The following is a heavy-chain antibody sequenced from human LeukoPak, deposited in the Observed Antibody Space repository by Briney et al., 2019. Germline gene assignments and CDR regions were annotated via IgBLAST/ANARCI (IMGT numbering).Heavy chain of an antibody. D-gene: IGHD2/OR15-2a*01. V-gene: IGHV4-30-4*01. CDR2: IYYSGST. CDR1: GVSISSGDYY. J-gene: IGHJ5*02. CDR3: ARQLSRYNWFDP. Sequence: PSETLSLTCTVSGVSISSGDYYWSWIRQPPGKGLEWIGYIYYSGSTYYNPSLKSRVTISVDTSKNQFSLKLSSVTAADTAVYYCARQLSRYNWFDPWGQGTLVTVSS.